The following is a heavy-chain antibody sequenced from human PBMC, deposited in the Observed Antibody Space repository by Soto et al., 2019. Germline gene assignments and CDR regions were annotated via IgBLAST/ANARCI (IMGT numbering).Heavy chain of an antibody. D-gene: IGHD3-10*01. Sequence: ASVKVSCKASGYTFTSYGISWVRQAPGQGLEWMGWISAYNGTTNYAQKLQGRVTMTTDTSTSTAYMELRSLRSDDTAVYYCARDTSGGYGSGSYYMPQVWWFDPWGQGTLVTVSS. J-gene: IGHJ5*02. CDR1: GYTFTSYG. CDR2: ISAYNGTT. V-gene: IGHV1-18*01. CDR3: ARDTSGGYGSGSYYMPQVWWFDP.